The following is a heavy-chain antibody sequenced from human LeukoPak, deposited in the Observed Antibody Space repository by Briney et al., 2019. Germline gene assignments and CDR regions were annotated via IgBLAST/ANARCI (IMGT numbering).Heavy chain of an antibody. V-gene: IGHV4-34*01. Sequence: PSETLSLTCAIYGGSFSGYYWSWIRQPPGKGLEWIGEINRSGSTNYNPSLKSRVTISVVTSKNQFSLKVSSVTAADTAVYYCASVTITAAGRNWFDPWGQGTLVTVSS. CDR3: ASVTITAAGRNWFDP. CDR2: INRSGST. D-gene: IGHD6-13*01. J-gene: IGHJ5*02. CDR1: GGSFSGYY.